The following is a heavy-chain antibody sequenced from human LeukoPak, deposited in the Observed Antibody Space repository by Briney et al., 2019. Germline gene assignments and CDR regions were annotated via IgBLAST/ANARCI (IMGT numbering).Heavy chain of an antibody. CDR2: IKQDGSEK. V-gene: IGHV3-7*01. CDR3: ARAGMVRGVIAVYYFHY. D-gene: IGHD3-10*01. Sequence: GGSLRLSCAASGFTFSSYWMSWVRQAPGKGLEWVANIKQDGSEKYYVDSVKGRFTISRDNAKNSLYLQMNSLRAEDTAVYYCARAGMVRGVIAVYYFHYWGQGTLVTVSS. CDR1: GFTFSSYW. J-gene: IGHJ4*02.